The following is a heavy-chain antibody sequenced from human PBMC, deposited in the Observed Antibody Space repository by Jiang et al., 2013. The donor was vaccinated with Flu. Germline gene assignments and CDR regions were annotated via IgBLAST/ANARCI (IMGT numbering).Heavy chain of an antibody. CDR2: IIPIFGTA. Sequence: EWMGGIIPIFGTANYAQKFQGRVTITADKSTSTAYMELSSLRSEDTAVYYCARPHYGSGSYHGVPPGYWGQGTLVTVSS. D-gene: IGHD3-10*01. J-gene: IGHJ4*02. CDR3: ARPHYGSGSYHGVPPGY. V-gene: IGHV1-69*06.